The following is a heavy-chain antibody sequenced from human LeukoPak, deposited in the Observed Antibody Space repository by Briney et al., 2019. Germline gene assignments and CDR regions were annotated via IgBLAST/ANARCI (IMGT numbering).Heavy chain of an antibody. CDR3: ARVLTVTTWDYYYGMDV. D-gene: IGHD4-17*01. V-gene: IGHV4-59*01. CDR2: IYYSGST. CDR1: GGSINSYY. J-gene: IGHJ6*02. Sequence: SETLSLTCTVSGGSINSYYWSWIRQPPGKGLEWIGYIYYSGSTNYNPSLKSRVTIPVDTSKNQFSLKLSSVTAADTAVYYCARVLTVTTWDYYYGMDVWGQGTTVTVSS.